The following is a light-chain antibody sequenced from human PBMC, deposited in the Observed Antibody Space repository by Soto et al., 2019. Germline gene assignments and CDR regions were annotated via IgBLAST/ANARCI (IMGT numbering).Light chain of an antibody. CDR2: DNK. CDR1: NYNIGNNY. Sequence: QSVLTQPPSVSAAPGQRVTISCSGSNYNIGNNYVSWYQQLPGTAPKVVIYDNKKRPSGITDRFSGSQSGPSATLDITGLQTGDEADYYCGTWDSSLSAWVFGGGTQLTVL. V-gene: IGLV1-51*01. J-gene: IGLJ3*02. CDR3: GTWDSSLSAWV.